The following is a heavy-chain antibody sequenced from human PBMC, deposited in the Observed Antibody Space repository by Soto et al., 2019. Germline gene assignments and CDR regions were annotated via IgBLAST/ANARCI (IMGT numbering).Heavy chain of an antibody. Sequence: GGSLRLSCAASGFTFSSYAMSWVRQAPGKGLEWVSAISGSGGSTYYADSVKGRFTISRDNSKNTLYLQMNSLRAEDTAVYYCAKDLGEYYYGSGTLGVMDVWGQGTTVTVSS. D-gene: IGHD3-10*01. J-gene: IGHJ6*02. CDR2: ISGSGGST. CDR3: AKDLGEYYYGSGTLGVMDV. V-gene: IGHV3-23*01. CDR1: GFTFSSYA.